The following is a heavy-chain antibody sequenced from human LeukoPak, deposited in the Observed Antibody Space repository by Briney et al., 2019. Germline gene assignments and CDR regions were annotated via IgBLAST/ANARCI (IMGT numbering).Heavy chain of an antibody. D-gene: IGHD3-10*01. CDR1: GFTVSSNY. J-gene: IGHJ1*01. Sequence: PGGSLGLSCAASGFTVSSNYMSWVRQAPGKGLEWVSVIYSGGSTYYADSVKGRFTISRDNSENTLYLQMNSLRAEDTAVYYCAREGGEVLWFGEFRLWGQGTPVTVSS. V-gene: IGHV3-66*02. CDR2: IYSGGST. CDR3: AREGGEVLWFGEFRL.